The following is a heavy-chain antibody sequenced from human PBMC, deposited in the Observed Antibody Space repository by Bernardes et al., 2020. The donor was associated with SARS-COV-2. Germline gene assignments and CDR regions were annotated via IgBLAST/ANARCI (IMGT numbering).Heavy chain of an antibody. Sequence: SETLSLTCIVSGGSISSHYWTWIRQPPGKGLEWMGYIYYSGSTNYNPSLKSRVTISVDRSKTQFSLKLSTVTAADTAVYYCARSDSSGLLGFLGAFDIWGQGRMVTVSS. J-gene: IGHJ3*02. D-gene: IGHD3-10*01. CDR3: ARSDSSGLLGFLGAFDI. CDR1: GGSISSHY. CDR2: IYYSGST. V-gene: IGHV4-59*11.